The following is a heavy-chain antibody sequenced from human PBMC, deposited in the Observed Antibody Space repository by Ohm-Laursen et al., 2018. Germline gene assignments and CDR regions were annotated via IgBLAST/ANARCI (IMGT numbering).Heavy chain of an antibody. V-gene: IGHV3-48*03. J-gene: IGHJ4*02. D-gene: IGHD5-24*01. Sequence: SLRLSCAASGFIFSSYEMNWVRQAPGKGLEWVSHISSSATSIFYAGSVKGRFTISRDNAKNSLYLQMDSLRAEDTAVYYCARAGHVEMATLGAFDIWGQGTLVTVSS. CDR3: ARAGHVEMATLGAFDI. CDR2: ISSSATSI. CDR1: GFIFSSYE.